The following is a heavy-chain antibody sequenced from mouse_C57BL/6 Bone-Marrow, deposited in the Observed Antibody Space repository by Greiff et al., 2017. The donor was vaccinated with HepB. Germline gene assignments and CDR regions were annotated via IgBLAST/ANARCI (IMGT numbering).Heavy chain of an antibody. CDR2: IWGGGST. J-gene: IGHJ3*01. D-gene: IGHD2-5*01. V-gene: IGHV2-9*01. CDR1: GFSFTSDG. Sequence: VKLVESGPGLVAPSQRLSITCTVSGFSFTSDGVDWVRQPPGKGLEWLGVIWGGGSTNYNSALMSRLSISKDNSKSQVFLKMNSLQTDDTAMYYCAKGDYSNLFAYWGQGTLVTVSA. CDR3: AKGDYSNLFAY.